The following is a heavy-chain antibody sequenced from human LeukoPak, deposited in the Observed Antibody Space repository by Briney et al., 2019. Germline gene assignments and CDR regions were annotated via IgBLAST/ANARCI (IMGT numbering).Heavy chain of an antibody. CDR2: IGSSSSHI. J-gene: IGHJ4*02. Sequence: GGSLRLSCTASGFNFNIYNMNWVRQAPGKGLEWVSSIGSSSSHIYYADSLKGRFTVSRDNAKNSLFLQMNSLGVEDTAVYYCARDFDMGGTPGDDFDFWGQGTLVTVSS. D-gene: IGHD3-9*01. V-gene: IGHV3-21*01. CDR1: GFNFNIYN. CDR3: ARDFDMGGTPGDDFDF.